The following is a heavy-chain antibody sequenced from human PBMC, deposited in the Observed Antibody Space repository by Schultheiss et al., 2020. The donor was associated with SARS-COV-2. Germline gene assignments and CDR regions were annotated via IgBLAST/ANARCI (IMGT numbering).Heavy chain of an antibody. CDR3: ARDRRGFWSGYDPSYYYYYGMDV. Sequence: ASVKVSCKASGYTFTGYYMEWVRQAPGQGLEWMGWISAYNGNTNYAQKLQGRVTMTTDTSTSTAYMELSSLRSEDTAVYYCARDRRGFWSGYDPSYYYYYGMDVWGQGTTVTVSS. D-gene: IGHD3-3*01. CDR1: GYTFTGYY. V-gene: IGHV1-18*04. CDR2: ISAYNGNT. J-gene: IGHJ6*02.